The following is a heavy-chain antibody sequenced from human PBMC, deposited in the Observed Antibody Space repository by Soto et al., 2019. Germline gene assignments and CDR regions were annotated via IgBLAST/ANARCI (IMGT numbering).Heavy chain of an antibody. J-gene: IGHJ4*02. V-gene: IGHV1-46*01. CDR3: ASSVKFPEPQGGFDY. Sequence: ASVKVSCKASGYTFTSYYMHWLRQAPGQGLERMGIINPSGGSTSYAQKFQGRVTMTRDTSTSTVYMELSSLRSEDTAVYYCASSVKFPEPQGGFDYWGQGTLVTVSS. D-gene: IGHD4-4*01. CDR1: GYTFTSYY. CDR2: INPSGGST.